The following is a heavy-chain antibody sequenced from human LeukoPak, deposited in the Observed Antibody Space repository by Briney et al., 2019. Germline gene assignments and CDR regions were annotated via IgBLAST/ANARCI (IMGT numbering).Heavy chain of an antibody. CDR2: IYWNDDK. Sequence: SGPTLVKPTQTLTLTCGFSGFSLNTYGVGVGWIRQPPGKALEWLTLIYWNDDKRYNPSLKSRLTVTKDTSKNQVVLTMTNMDLVDTATYYCARKSFGSGVPPFDYWGQGALVTVSS. V-gene: IGHV2-5*01. CDR1: GFSLNTYGVG. D-gene: IGHD3-10*01. J-gene: IGHJ4*02. CDR3: ARKSFGSGVPPFDY.